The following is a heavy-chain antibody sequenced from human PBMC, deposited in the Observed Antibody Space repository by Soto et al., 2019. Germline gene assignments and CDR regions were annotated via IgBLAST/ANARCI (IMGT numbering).Heavy chain of an antibody. CDR3: AKDIRGGYYDSSGYWQLAPSFDY. CDR1: GFTFSSYA. Sequence: PGGSLRLSCAASGFTFSSYAMSWVRQAPGKGLEWVSAISGSGGSTYYADSVKGRFTISRDNSKNTLYLQMNSLRAEDTAVYYCAKDIRGGYYDSSGYWQLAPSFDYWGQGTLVTVSS. J-gene: IGHJ4*02. CDR2: ISGSGGST. V-gene: IGHV3-23*01. D-gene: IGHD3-22*01.